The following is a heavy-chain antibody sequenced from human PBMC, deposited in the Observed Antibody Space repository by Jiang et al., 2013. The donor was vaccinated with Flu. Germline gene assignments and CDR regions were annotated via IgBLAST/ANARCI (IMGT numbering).Heavy chain of an antibody. D-gene: IGHD3-22*01. CDR1: GGSISSGGYS. Sequence: GSGLVKPSQTLSLTCAVSGGSISSGGYSWSWIRQPPGKGLEWIGYIYHSGSTYYNPSLKSRVTISVDRSKNQFSLKLSSVTAADTAVYYCAREGDSSGYGYWGQGTL. CDR2: IYHSGST. CDR3: AREGDSSGYGY. J-gene: IGHJ4*02. V-gene: IGHV4-30-2*01.